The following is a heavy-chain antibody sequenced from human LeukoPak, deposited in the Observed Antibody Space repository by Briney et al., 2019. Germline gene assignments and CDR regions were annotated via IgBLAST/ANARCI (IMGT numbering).Heavy chain of an antibody. CDR1: GFTFSTNS. V-gene: IGHV3-21*01. J-gene: IGHJ4*02. D-gene: IGHD3-3*01. Sequence: KTGGSLRLSCAASGFTFSTNSMNWVRQAPGKGLEWVSSISSSSTYIYYADSVKGRFTISRDNAKNSLYLQMNSLRAEDTAVYYCARSRWSGYVDYWGQGTLVTVSS. CDR2: ISSSSTYI. CDR3: ARSRWSGYVDY.